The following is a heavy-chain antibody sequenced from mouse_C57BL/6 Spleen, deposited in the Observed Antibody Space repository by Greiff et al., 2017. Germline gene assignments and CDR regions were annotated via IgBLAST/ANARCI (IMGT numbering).Heavy chain of an antibody. J-gene: IGHJ4*01. CDR3: TTDDGYYYAMDY. D-gene: IGHD2-3*01. V-gene: IGHV1-15*01. CDR1: GYTFTDYE. Sequence: QVQLQQSGAELVRPGASVTLSCKASGYTFTDYEMHWVKQTPVHGLEWIGAIDPETGGTAYNQKFKGKAILTADKSSSTAYMELRSLTSEDSAVYYRTTDDGYYYAMDYWGQGTSVTVSS. CDR2: IDPETGGT.